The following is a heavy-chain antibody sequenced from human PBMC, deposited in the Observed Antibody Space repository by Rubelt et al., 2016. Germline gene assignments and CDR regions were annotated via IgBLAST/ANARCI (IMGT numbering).Heavy chain of an antibody. V-gene: IGHV3-74*01. CDR3: ARENFDP. Sequence: ELQLVESGGGLVQPGGSLRLSCAASRLTFSSYWMHWVRQAPGKGLVWVSRLNTDGRPIDYADSVRGRSTLSRDNGKNTLYLQMNSLTVDDTAIYYCARENFDPWGQGTLVTVSS. CDR2: LNTDGRPI. J-gene: IGHJ5*02. CDR1: RLTFSSYW.